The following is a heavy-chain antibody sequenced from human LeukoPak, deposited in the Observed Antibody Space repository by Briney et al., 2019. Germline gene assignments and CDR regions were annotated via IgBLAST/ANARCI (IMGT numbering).Heavy chain of an antibody. V-gene: IGHV3-48*03. Sequence: GGSLRLSCAASGFTFSSYEMNWVRKAPGKGLERVSYISSSGSTIYYADSVKGRFTISRDNAKNSLYLQMNSLRAEDTAVYYCARERGYSGHNSDWGQGTLVTVSS. J-gene: IGHJ4*02. D-gene: IGHD5-12*01. CDR1: GFTFSSYE. CDR3: ARERGYSGHNSD. CDR2: ISSSGSTI.